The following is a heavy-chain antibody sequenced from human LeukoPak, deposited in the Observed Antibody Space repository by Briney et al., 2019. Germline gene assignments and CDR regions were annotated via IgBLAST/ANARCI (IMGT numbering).Heavy chain of an antibody. V-gene: IGHV3-15*01. J-gene: IGHJ4*02. CDR1: GFTFSNAW. CDR2: IKTKIDGETT. CDR3: TTVERWLLRSSPY. Sequence: GGSLRLSCAASGFTFSNAWMTWVRQAPGEGLKWVGRIKTKIDGETTDYAAPVKGRFTISRDDSKNTLYLQMNSLKTDDTAVYYCTTVERWLLRSSPYWGQGTLVTVSS. D-gene: IGHD5-24*01.